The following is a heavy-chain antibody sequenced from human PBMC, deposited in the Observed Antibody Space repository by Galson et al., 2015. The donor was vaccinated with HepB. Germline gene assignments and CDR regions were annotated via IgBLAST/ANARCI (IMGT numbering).Heavy chain of an antibody. J-gene: IGHJ6*02. V-gene: IGHV4-34*01. CDR3: ARGGGVRDGYNFYYGMDV. CDR1: GGSFSGYY. CDR2: INHSGST. D-gene: IGHD5-24*01. Sequence: SETLSLTCAVYGGSFSGYYWSWIRQPPGKGLEWIGEINHSGSTNYNPSLKSRVTISVDTSKNQFSLKLSSVTAADTAVYYCARGGGVRDGYNFYYGMDVWGQGTTVTVSS.